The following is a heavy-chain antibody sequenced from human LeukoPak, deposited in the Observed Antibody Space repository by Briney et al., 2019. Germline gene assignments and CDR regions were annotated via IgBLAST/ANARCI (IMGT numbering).Heavy chain of an antibody. V-gene: IGHV4-30-4*01. D-gene: IGHD1-1*01. CDR2: IYYSGST. Sequence: SETLPLTCTVSGGSISSGDYYWSWIRQPPGKGLEWIGYIYYSGSTYYNPSLKSRVTISVDTSKNQFSLMLSSATAADTAVYYCARLTTSFRAFHIWGQGTMVTVSS. J-gene: IGHJ3*02. CDR1: GGSISSGDYY. CDR3: ARLTTSFRAFHI.